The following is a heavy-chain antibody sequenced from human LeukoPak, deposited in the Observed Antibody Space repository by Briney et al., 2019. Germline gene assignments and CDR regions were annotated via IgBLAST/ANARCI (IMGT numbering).Heavy chain of an antibody. Sequence: GGSLRLSCAASGFTFSSYAMSWVRQAPGKGLEWVAVLSHDGGNKYYADSVKGRFTISRDNSKNTLYLQMNSLRAEDTAVYYCASPIEYSSSWYDTYRDAFDIWGQGTMVTVSS. CDR2: LSHDGGNK. J-gene: IGHJ3*02. D-gene: IGHD6-13*01. CDR3: ASPIEYSSSWYDTYRDAFDI. CDR1: GFTFSSYA. V-gene: IGHV3-30-3*01.